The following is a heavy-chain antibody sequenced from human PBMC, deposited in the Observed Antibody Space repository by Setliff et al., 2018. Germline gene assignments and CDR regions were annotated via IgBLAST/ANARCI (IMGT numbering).Heavy chain of an antibody. Sequence: SETLSLTCTVSGGSISSGDYYWSWIRQPPGKGLEWIGYIYYSGSTYYNPSLKSRVTISVDTSKNQFSLKLNSVTATDTAVYYCARDLGHGGDSDYWGQGILVTVSS. CDR3: ARDLGHGGDSDY. CDR1: GGSISSGDYY. D-gene: IGHD2-21*02. CDR2: IYYSGST. J-gene: IGHJ4*02. V-gene: IGHV4-30-4*08.